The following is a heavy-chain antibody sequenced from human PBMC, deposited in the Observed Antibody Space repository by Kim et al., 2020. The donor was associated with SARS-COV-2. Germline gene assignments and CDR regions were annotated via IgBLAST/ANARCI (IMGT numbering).Heavy chain of an antibody. J-gene: IGHJ4*02. Sequence: ASPVNGRSTISRENSRNTLYLQMNSLKTEDTAVYYCTTPIRMAVAGTDYWGQGTLVTVSS. D-gene: IGHD6-19*01. CDR3: TTPIRMAVAGTDY. V-gene: IGHV3-15*01.